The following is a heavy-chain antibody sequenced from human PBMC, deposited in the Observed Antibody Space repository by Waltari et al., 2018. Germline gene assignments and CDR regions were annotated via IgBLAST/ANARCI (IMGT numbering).Heavy chain of an antibody. Sequence: EVQLVQSGGDLVQPGGSLRLSCAASGFTLSDFWMHWVRQAPGKGLVWVARINEDGSMIDYAESVKGRFTISRDYAQNTMYLQMNRLRAEDTADYYCVRDMFGPLDYWGQGTLVTVSS. CDR2: INEDGSMI. CDR3: VRDMFGPLDY. CDR1: GFTLSDFW. V-gene: IGHV3-74*01. J-gene: IGHJ4*02. D-gene: IGHD3-10*02.